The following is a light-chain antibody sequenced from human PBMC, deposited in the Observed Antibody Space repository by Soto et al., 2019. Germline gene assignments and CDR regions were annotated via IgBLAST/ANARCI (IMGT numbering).Light chain of an antibody. CDR1: SGHSSYA. CDR3: QTWGTGIRV. Sequence: QPVLTQSPSASASLGASVKLTCTLSSGHSSYAIAWHQQQPEKGPRYLMKLNSDGSHSKGDGIPDRFSGSSSGAERYLTISXLQSEDEADYYCQTWGTGIRVFGTGTKVTVL. V-gene: IGLV4-69*01. J-gene: IGLJ1*01. CDR2: LNSDGSH.